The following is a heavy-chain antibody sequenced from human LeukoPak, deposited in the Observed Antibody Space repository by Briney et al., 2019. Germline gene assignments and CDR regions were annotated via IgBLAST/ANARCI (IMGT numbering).Heavy chain of an antibody. CDR1: GFTFSNYY. J-gene: IGHJ3*02. CDR2: ISSSSSYT. Sequence: GMSLRLSCAASGFTFSNYYMSWIRQAPGKGLEWVSYISSSSSYTNYADSVKGRFTISRDNAKNSLYLQMNSLRAEDTAVYYCARGTTVTQLYDAFDIWGQGTMVTVSS. V-gene: IGHV3-11*05. D-gene: IGHD4-17*01. CDR3: ARGTTVTQLYDAFDI.